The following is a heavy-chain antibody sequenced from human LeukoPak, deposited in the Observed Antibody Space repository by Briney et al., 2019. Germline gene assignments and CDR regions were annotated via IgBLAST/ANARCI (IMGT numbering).Heavy chain of an antibody. J-gene: IGHJ4*02. CDR3: ARGTELGIADY. Sequence: GGSLRLSCAASGFTLSSYAMHWVRQAPGKGLEWVAVISYDGSNKYYADSVKGRFTISRDNSKNTLYLQMNSLRAEDTAVYYCARGTELGIADYWGQGTLDTVSS. V-gene: IGHV3-30*04. CDR1: GFTLSSYA. D-gene: IGHD7-27*01. CDR2: ISYDGSNK.